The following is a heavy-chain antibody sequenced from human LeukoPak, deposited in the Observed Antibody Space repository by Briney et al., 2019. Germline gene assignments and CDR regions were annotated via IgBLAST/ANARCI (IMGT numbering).Heavy chain of an antibody. V-gene: IGHV4-39*01. CDR1: GGSISSSSYY. D-gene: IGHD6-13*01. J-gene: IGHJ6*02. CDR3: ARIYSSSWYYYYYGMDV. CDR2: IYYSGST. Sequence: PSETLSLTCTVSGGSISSSSYYWGWIRQPPGKGLEWIGSIYYSGSTYYNPSLKSRVTISVDTSKNQFSLKLSSVTAADTAVYYCARIYSSSWYYYYYGMDVWGQGTTVTVSS.